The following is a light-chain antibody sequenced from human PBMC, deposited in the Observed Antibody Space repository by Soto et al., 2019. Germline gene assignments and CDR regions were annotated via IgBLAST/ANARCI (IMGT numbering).Light chain of an antibody. Sequence: DIQMTQSPSTLSASVGDRVTITCRASQSISRWVAWYQQKPGKAPKLLIYDASSLESGVPSRFSGSGSGTEFTLTISNLQPDDFETYYCQQYNHYSTFGQGTKLEIK. J-gene: IGKJ2*01. CDR2: DAS. CDR1: QSISRW. CDR3: QQYNHYST. V-gene: IGKV1-5*01.